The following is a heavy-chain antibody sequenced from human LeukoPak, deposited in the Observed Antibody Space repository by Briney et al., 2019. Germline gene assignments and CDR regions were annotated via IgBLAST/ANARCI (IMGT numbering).Heavy chain of an antibody. CDR3: ARTRFQGSSWRDWYFDL. V-gene: IGHV4-61*01. J-gene: IGHJ2*01. D-gene: IGHD6-13*01. CDR1: GGSVSSGSYY. Sequence: PSETLSLTCTVSGGSVSSGSYYWSWIRQPPGKGLEWIGYIYYSGSTNYNPSLKSRVTISVDTSKNQFPLKLSSVTAADTAVYYCARTRFQGSSWRDWYFDLWGRGTLVTVSS. CDR2: IYYSGST.